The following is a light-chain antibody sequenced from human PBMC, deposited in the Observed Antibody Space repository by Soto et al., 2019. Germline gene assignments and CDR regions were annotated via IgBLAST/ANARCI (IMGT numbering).Light chain of an antibody. V-gene: IGLV2-18*01. CDR3: GLFASSSTYV. CDR1: SSDVGSYNR. Sequence: SALTQPPSVSGSPGQSVTISCTGTSSDVGSYNRVSWYQQPPGTAPKLMIYEVTNRPSGVPDRFSGSKSGNTASLTISGLQAEDEADYYCGLFASSSTYVFGTGTKLTVL. J-gene: IGLJ1*01. CDR2: EVT.